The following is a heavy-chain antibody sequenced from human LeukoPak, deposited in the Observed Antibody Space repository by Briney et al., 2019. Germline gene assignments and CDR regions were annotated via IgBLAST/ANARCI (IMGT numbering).Heavy chain of an antibody. CDR2: FRAKGET. D-gene: IGHD2-21*01. J-gene: IGHJ4*02. CDR3: AKASWIASTDAVR. CDR1: GQRLSIFA. Sequence: GGPLTLSCTASGQRLSIFAMSWVRQGPAGGLERVSSFRAKGETFYAASLKGRFTLSSDSSRTTVYFQLNNLRVEDTAIYYCAKASWIASTDAVRWGQGSMV. V-gene: IGHV3-23*01.